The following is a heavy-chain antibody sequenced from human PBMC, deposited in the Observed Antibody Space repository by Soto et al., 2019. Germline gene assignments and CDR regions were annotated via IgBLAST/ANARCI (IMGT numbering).Heavy chain of an antibody. D-gene: IGHD3-10*01. CDR3: AGARVRAHRAKFD. V-gene: IGHV1-69*01. CDR1: GGTFSIYA. CDR2: IIPIFGTA. J-gene: IGHJ4*02. Sequence: QVQLVQSGAEVKKPGSSVKVSCKASGGTFSIYAISWVRQAPGQGLEWMGGIIPIFGTANYAQKFQGRVTITEDEYTSTAYKEMSSLRSEDTAEYYCAGARVRAHRAKFDWGQGTLVTVSS.